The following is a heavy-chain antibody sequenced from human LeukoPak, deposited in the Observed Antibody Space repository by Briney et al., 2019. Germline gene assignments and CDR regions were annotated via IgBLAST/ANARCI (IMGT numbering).Heavy chain of an antibody. CDR2: INHSGST. V-gene: IGHV4-34*01. CDR3: ARAIPYYYYGSGSYYTYYFDY. J-gene: IGHJ4*02. D-gene: IGHD3-10*01. CDR1: GGSFSGYY. Sequence: PSETLSLTCAVYGGSFSGYYWSWIRQPPGKGLEWIGEINHSGSTNYNPSLKSRVTISVDTSKNQFSLKLSSVTAADTAVYYCARAIPYYYYGSGSYYTYYFDYWGQGTLVTVSS.